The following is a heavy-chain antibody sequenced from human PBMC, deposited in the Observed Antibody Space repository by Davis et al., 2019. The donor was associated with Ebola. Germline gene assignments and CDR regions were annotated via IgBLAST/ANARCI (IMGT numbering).Heavy chain of an antibody. CDR3: ARGTFIAAAGILLEYYGMDV. Sequence: SETLSLTCAVYGGSFSGYYWSWIRQPPGKGLEWIGYIYYSGSTNYNPSLKSRVTISVDTSKNQFSLKLSSVTAADTAVYYCARGTFIAAAGILLEYYGMDVWGKGTTVTVSS. D-gene: IGHD6-13*01. J-gene: IGHJ6*04. CDR1: GGSFSGYY. V-gene: IGHV4-59*01. CDR2: IYYSGST.